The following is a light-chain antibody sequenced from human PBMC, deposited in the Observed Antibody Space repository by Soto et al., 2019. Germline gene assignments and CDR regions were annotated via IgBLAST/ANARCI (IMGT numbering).Light chain of an antibody. CDR1: QSVSSSF. CDR3: QQYGSSLTWT. V-gene: IGKV3-20*01. CDR2: DAS. J-gene: IGKJ1*01. Sequence: EIVLTQSPGTLSLSPGERATLSCRASQSVSSSFLAWYQQKVGQAPRLLIYDASSRATGIPDRFSGGGSGTDFTLTISRLEPEDFAVYYCQQYGSSLTWTFGQGTKVDIK.